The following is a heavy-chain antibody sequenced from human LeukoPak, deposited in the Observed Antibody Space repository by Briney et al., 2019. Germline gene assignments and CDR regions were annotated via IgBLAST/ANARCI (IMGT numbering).Heavy chain of an antibody. D-gene: IGHD1-1*01. Sequence: PRASVKVSCKASGGTFSSYAISWVRQAPGQGLEWMGGIIPIFGTANYAQKFQGRVTITTDESTSTAYMELSSLRSEDTAVYYCARVTRDWFDPWGQGTLVTVSS. V-gene: IGHV1-69*05. CDR3: ARVTRDWFDP. CDR2: IIPIFGTA. CDR1: GGTFSSYA. J-gene: IGHJ5*02.